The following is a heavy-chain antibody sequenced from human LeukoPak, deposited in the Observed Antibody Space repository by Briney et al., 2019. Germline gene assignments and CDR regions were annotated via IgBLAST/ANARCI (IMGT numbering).Heavy chain of an antibody. CDR1: GFTFSSYE. J-gene: IGHJ3*02. CDR3: ATLRYFDWLDNDAFDI. D-gene: IGHD3-9*01. V-gene: IGHV3-48*03. Sequence: GGSLRLSCAASGFTFSSYEMNWVRQAPGKGLEWVSYISSSGSTIYYADSVKGRFTISRDNAKNSLYLQMNSLRAEDTAVYYCATLRYFDWLDNDAFDIWGQGTMVTVSS. CDR2: ISSSGSTI.